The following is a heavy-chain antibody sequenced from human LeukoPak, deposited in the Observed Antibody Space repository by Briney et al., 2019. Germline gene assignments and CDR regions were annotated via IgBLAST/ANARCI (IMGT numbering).Heavy chain of an antibody. CDR1: GFIFSHYG. Sequence: PGGSLRLSCAASGFIFSHYGMHWVRQAPGKGLEWVAVIWSGGSDIFYAGSVKGRFTISRDNSQNTLFLQMNSLRAEDTAMYYCARDAQSGFDYSNSLEYWGHGTLVTVSS. V-gene: IGHV3-33*01. J-gene: IGHJ4*01. CDR2: IWSGGSDI. CDR3: ARDAQSGFDYSNSLEY. D-gene: IGHD4-11*01.